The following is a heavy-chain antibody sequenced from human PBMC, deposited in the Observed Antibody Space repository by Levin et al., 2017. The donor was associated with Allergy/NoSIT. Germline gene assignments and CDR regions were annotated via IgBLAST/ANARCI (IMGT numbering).Heavy chain of an antibody. CDR2: ITYDGSNE. J-gene: IGHJ4*02. Sequence: SCAASGFTFSIYSMHWVRQAPGKGLEWVAGITYDGSNEYYADSVKGRFTISRDNSKNTLYLQMNSLRAEDTAVYYCARGGRLYCSGGSCYSWDCWGQGTLVTVSS. CDR1: GFTFSIYS. D-gene: IGHD2-15*01. CDR3: ARGGRLYCSGGSCYSWDC. V-gene: IGHV3-30-3*01.